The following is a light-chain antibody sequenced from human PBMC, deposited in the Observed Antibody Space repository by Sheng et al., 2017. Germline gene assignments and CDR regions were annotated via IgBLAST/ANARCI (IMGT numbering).Light chain of an antibody. V-gene: IGLV2-8*01. CDR3: SSYAGSDISV. CDR2: EVS. CDR1: SSDVGRYNF. J-gene: IGLJ1*01. Sequence: QSALTQPPSASGSPGQSVTISCTGTSSDVGRYNFVSWYQQYPGKAPNXVIYEVSKRPSGVPDRFSGSKSGNTASLTVSGLQAEDEADYYCSSYAGSDISVFGSGTKVTV.